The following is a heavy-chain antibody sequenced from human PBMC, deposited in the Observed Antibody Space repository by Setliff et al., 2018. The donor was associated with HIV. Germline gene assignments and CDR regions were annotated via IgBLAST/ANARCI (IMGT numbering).Heavy chain of an antibody. CDR3: ARGQLVLRGTNFYYTDV. CDR1: GGSFIDHK. J-gene: IGHJ6*03. Sequence: SETLSLTCAVYGGSFIDHKWRWIRQSPGKGLEWIGDIDHSGSTNYNPSLKSQVTISVDTSTKRFSLRMKSVTAADTAVYYCARGQLVLRGTNFYYTDVWGKGTSVTVSS. CDR2: IDHSGST. V-gene: IGHV4-34*01. D-gene: IGHD5-12*01.